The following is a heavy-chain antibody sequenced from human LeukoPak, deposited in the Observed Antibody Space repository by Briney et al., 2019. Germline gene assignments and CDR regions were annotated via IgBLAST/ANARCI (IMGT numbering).Heavy chain of an antibody. D-gene: IGHD5-18*01. Sequence: ASVTVSFTASGYTFTSYGISWVRQAPGQGLEWMGWISAYNGNTNCAQKLQGRVTMTTDTSTSTAYMELRSLRSDDTAVYYCARADVDTADFDYWGQGTLVTVSS. CDR1: GYTFTSYG. J-gene: IGHJ4*02. CDR2: ISAYNGNT. V-gene: IGHV1-18*01. CDR3: ARADVDTADFDY.